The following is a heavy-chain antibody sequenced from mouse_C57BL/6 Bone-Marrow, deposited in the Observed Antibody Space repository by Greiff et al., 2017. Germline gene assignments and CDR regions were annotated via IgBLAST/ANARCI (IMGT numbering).Heavy chain of an antibody. D-gene: IGHD1-1*02. Sequence: QVHVKQPGAELVMPGASVKLSCKASGYTFTSYWMHWVKQRPGQGLEWIGEIDPSDSYTNYNQKFKGKSTLTVDKSSSTAYMQLSSLTSEDSAVYYCARKGSPAWFAYWGQASLDNDAA. CDR1: GYTFTSYW. V-gene: IGHV1-69*01. J-gene: IGHJ3*01. CDR3: ARKGSPAWFAY. CDR2: IDPSDSYT.